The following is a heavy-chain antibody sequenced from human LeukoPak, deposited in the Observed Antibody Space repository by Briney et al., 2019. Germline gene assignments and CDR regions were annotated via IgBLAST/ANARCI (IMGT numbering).Heavy chain of an antibody. Sequence: GGSLRLSCAASGFPFSSYGMHWVRQAPGKGLEWVAVISYDGSNKYYADSVKGRFTISRDNSKNTLYLQMNSLRAEDTAVYYCAKGRTFDIWGQGTMVTVSS. CDR3: AKGRTFDI. J-gene: IGHJ3*02. CDR2: ISYDGSNK. CDR1: GFPFSSYG. V-gene: IGHV3-30*18.